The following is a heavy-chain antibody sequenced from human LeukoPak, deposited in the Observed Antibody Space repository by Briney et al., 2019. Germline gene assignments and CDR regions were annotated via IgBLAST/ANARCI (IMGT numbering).Heavy chain of an antibody. CDR2: IIPIFGTA. J-gene: IGHJ4*02. CDR1: GGTFSSYA. D-gene: IGHD2-15*01. Sequence: SVKVSCKASGGTFSSYAISWVRQPPGQGLEWMGGIIPIFGTANYAQKFQGRVTITADKSTSTAYMELSSLRSEDTAVYYCASVYVMGYCSGGSCYSGLDYWGQGTLVTVSS. V-gene: IGHV1-69*06. CDR3: ASVYVMGYCSGGSCYSGLDY.